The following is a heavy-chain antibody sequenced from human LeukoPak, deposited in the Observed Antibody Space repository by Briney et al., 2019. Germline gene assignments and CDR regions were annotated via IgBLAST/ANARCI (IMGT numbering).Heavy chain of an antibody. CDR3: ARGQKHYYGSGSYYSHLVDY. V-gene: IGHV4-4*02. Sequence: SETLSLTCGISGGSISSSNWWSWVRQPPGKGLEWIGEINHSGSTNYNPSLKSRVTISVDTSKNQFSLKLSSVTAADTAVYYCARGQKHYYGSGSYYSHLVDYWGQGTLVTVSS. CDR2: INHSGST. J-gene: IGHJ4*02. D-gene: IGHD3-10*01. CDR1: GGSISSSNW.